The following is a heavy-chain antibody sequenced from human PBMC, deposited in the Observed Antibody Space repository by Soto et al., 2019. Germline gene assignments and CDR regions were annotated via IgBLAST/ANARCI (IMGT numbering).Heavy chain of an antibody. Sequence: QVQLVESGGGVVQPGRSLRLSCAASGFTFSHYAMHWVRQAPGKGLEWVAVISYDGSNNFYADSMKGRFTISRENYENTLYLQMNRLRPEDTAVYFCVRESQSSPGLLQSWGQGTLVTVSS. D-gene: IGHD6-13*01. V-gene: IGHV3-30-3*01. CDR1: GFTFSHYA. J-gene: IGHJ5*02. CDR2: ISYDGSNN. CDR3: VRESQSSPGLLQS.